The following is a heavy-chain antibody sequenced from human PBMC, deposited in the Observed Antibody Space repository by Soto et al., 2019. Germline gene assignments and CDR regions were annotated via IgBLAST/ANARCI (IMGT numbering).Heavy chain of an antibody. V-gene: IGHV3-23*01. Sequence: GGSLRLSCVASGITFGSRAMSWVRQAPGEGLGWVSTITDNGGDTKSADSVRGRFTISRDNSKNTLYLQMSSRRAEDSAVYYCASHGEICRGNDFYRHFDSWGQGTLVTVSS. CDR3: ASHGEICRGNDFYRHFDS. CDR1: GITFGSRA. CDR2: ITDNGGDT. J-gene: IGHJ4*02. D-gene: IGHD3-3*01.